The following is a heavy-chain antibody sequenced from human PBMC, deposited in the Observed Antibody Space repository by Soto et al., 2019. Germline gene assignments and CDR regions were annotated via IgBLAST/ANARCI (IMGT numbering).Heavy chain of an antibody. V-gene: IGHV4-59*01. CDR1: GGSISSYY. Sequence: SETLSLTCTVSGGSISSYYWSWIRQPPGKGLEWIGYIYYSGSTNYNPSLKSRVTISVDTSKNQFSLKLSSVTAADTAVYYCARDTYQFFDYWGQGTLVTVSS. D-gene: IGHD2-2*01. CDR3: ARDTYQFFDY. CDR2: IYYSGST. J-gene: IGHJ4*02.